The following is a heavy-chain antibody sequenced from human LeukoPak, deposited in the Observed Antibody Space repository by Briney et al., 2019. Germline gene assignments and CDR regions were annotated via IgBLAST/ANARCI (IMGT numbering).Heavy chain of an antibody. CDR3: ASFSYYYDSSGYYNENWFDP. V-gene: IGHV1-69*05. CDR2: IIPIFGTA. Sequence: SVKVSCKASGGTFSSYAISWVRQAPGQGLEWMGGIIPIFGTANYAQKFQGRVTITRDTSASTAYMELSSLRSEDTAVYYCASFSYYYDSSGYYNENWFDPWGQGTLVTVSS. CDR1: GGTFSSYA. J-gene: IGHJ5*02. D-gene: IGHD3-22*01.